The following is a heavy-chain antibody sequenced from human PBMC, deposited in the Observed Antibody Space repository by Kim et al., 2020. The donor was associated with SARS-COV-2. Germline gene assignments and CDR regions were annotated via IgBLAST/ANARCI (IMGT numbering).Heavy chain of an antibody. Sequence: YSQKFQGGVTITRDTSASTAYMELSSLRSEDTAVYYCARPPGGSSSWYDYWGQGTLVTVSS. CDR3: ARPPGGSSSWYDY. V-gene: IGHV1-3*01. D-gene: IGHD6-13*01. J-gene: IGHJ4*02.